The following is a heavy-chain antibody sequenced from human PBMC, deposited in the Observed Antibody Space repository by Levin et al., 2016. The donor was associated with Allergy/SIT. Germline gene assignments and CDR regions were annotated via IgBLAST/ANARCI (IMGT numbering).Heavy chain of an antibody. D-gene: IGHD4-11*01. CDR3: ARDRCHFDYSLPYKSGLRTCYYYGMDV. V-gene: IGHV6-1*01. J-gene: IGHJ6*02. CDR2: TYYRSKWYN. Sequence: SETLSLTCAISGDSVSSNSAAWNWIRQSPSRGLEWLGRTYYRSKWYNDYAVSVKSRITINPDTSKNQFSLQLNSVTPEDTAVYYCARDRCHFDYSLPYKSGLRTCYYYGMDVWGQGTTVTVSS. CDR1: GDSVSSNSAA.